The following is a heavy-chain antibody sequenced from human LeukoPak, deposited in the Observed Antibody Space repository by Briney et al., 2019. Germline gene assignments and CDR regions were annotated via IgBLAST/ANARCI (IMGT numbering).Heavy chain of an antibody. CDR2: IIPIFGTA. Sequence: RRAPVKVSCKASGGTFSSYAISWVRQAPGQGLEWMGGIIPIFGTANYAQKFQGRVTITADESTSTAYMELSSLRSEDTAVYYCARDQGVEEYYDSSGYYGSFDYWGQGTLVTVSS. CDR1: GGTFSSYA. V-gene: IGHV1-69*13. D-gene: IGHD3-22*01. J-gene: IGHJ4*02. CDR3: ARDQGVEEYYDSSGYYGSFDY.